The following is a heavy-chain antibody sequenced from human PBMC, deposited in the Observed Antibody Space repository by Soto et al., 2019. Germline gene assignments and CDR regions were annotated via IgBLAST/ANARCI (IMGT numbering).Heavy chain of an antibody. CDR1: GFTFSSYA. Sequence: GGSLKLSCAASGFTFSSYAMSWVRQAPGKGLEWVSAISGSGGSTYYADSVKGRFTISRDNSKNTLYLQMNSLRAEDTAVYYCAKDPTHIVVVGYYFDYWGQGTLVTVSS. J-gene: IGHJ4*02. D-gene: IGHD2-15*01. CDR2: ISGSGGST. V-gene: IGHV3-23*01. CDR3: AKDPTHIVVVGYYFDY.